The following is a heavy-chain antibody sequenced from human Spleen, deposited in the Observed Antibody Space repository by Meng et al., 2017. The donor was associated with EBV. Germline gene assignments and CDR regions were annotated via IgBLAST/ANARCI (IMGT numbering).Heavy chain of an antibody. V-gene: IGHV4-34*01. J-gene: IGHJ3*02. CDR1: GGSFNGYY. CDR3: ARGDLTDAFDI. Sequence: QVLLQQWGAGLLKPSEPLSPTCAVYGGSFNGYYWTWIRQPPGKGLEWIGEINHRGNSYHNPSLKSRVTISVDTSKNQFSLRLSSVTAADTAVYYCARGDLTDAFDIWGQGTMVTVSS. CDR2: INHRGNS.